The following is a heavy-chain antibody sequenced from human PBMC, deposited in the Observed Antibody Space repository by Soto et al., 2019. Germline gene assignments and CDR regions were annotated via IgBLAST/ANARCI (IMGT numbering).Heavy chain of an antibody. V-gene: IGHV4-30-4*01. Sequence: SETLSLTCTVSGGSISSGDYYWSWIRQPPGKGLEWIGYIYYSGSTYYNPSLKSRVTISVDTSKNQFSLKLSSVTAADTAVYYCARDGGVDTAMGLTRGAFDIWGQGTMVTVSS. CDR2: IYYSGST. J-gene: IGHJ3*02. CDR3: ARDGGVDTAMGLTRGAFDI. D-gene: IGHD5-18*01. CDR1: GGSISSGDYY.